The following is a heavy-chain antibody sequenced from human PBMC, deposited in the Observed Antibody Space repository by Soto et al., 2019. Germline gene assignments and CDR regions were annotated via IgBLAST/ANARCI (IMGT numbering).Heavy chain of an antibody. J-gene: IGHJ5*02. Sequence: RSLRLSCAASALTFGIYAMSCVRPAPGTGLEWVSAISGTADNTYYTDSVKGPLSISRHHSKTTLYLQLNSRRAEATAVYFCAKNGYGPDVLWLFGPWGQGTLVTVSS. D-gene: IGHD5-12*01. CDR1: ALTFGIYA. CDR2: ISGTADNT. CDR3: AKNGYGPDVLWLFGP. V-gene: IGHV3-23*01.